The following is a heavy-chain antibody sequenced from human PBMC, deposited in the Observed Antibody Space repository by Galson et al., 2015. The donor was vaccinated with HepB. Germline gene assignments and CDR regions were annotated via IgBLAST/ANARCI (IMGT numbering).Heavy chain of an antibody. CDR1: GFTFRSYW. J-gene: IGHJ4*02. D-gene: IGHD1-14*01. CDR3: TRGQTTSEY. CDR2: IKQDGSET. Sequence: SLRLSCAASGFTFRSYWMSWVRQAPGKGLECVANIKQDGSETYYVDSVKGRFTISRDNAGNSLYLQINSLRGEDTAIYYCTRGQTTSEYWGQGTLVTVSS. V-gene: IGHV3-7*01.